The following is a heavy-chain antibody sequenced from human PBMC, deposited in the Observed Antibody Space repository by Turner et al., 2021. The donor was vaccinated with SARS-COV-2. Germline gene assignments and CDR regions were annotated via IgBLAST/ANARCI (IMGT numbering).Heavy chain of an antibody. Sequence: VQQVVSGGGVVVPVRSLRRPCAASGFTFSTYAMHWVRQAPGKGLEWVAVISYDGSNEYSADSVKGRFTISRDNAKNTLYLQMISLRAEDTAVYYCARSRGGSYVGGFDYWGQGTLVIVSS. CDR3: ARSRGGSYVGGFDY. V-gene: IGHV3-30*04. D-gene: IGHD1-26*01. CDR1: GFTFSTYA. J-gene: IGHJ4*02. CDR2: ISYDGSNE.